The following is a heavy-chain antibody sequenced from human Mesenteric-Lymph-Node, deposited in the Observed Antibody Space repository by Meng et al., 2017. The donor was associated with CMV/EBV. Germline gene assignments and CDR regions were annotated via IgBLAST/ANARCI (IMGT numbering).Heavy chain of an antibody. D-gene: IGHD4-23*01. CDR2: ISHTGST. V-gene: IGHV4-30-2*01. CDR3: ARAKGGNRDNYFDY. Sequence: SGGSISSGGYSWSWIRQPPGTALECIGYISHTGSTSYNASLKSRVTISMDRSRNHFSLNLKSVTAADTAVYYCARAKGGNRDNYFDYWGQGTLVTVSS. CDR1: GGSISSGGYS. J-gene: IGHJ4*02.